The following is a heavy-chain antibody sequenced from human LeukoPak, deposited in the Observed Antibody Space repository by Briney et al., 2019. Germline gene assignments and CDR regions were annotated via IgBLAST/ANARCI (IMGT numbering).Heavy chain of an antibody. CDR1: GFTLSSYS. CDR2: ISSSSSYI. Sequence: GGSLRLSCAASGFTLSSYSMNWVSQAPGKGLEWVSSISSSSSYIYYADSVKGRFTISRDNAKNSLYLQMNSLRAEDTAVYYCARGFDDSSGFYPYGMDVWGQGTTVTVSS. J-gene: IGHJ6*02. V-gene: IGHV3-21*01. D-gene: IGHD3-22*01. CDR3: ARGFDDSSGFYPYGMDV.